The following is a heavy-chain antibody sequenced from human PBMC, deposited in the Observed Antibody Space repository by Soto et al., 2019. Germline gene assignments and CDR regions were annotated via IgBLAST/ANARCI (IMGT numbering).Heavy chain of an antibody. Sequence: AAVKVSCKASGYTFTSYGISWVRQAPGQGLEWMGWISAYNGNTNYAQKLQGRVTMTTDTSTSTAYMELRSLRSDDTAVYSCATAPQVMVMDDAFDIWGQGTMVTVSS. CDR2: ISAYNGNT. V-gene: IGHV1-18*01. CDR3: ATAPQVMVMDDAFDI. J-gene: IGHJ3*02. D-gene: IGHD3-22*01. CDR1: GYTFTSYG.